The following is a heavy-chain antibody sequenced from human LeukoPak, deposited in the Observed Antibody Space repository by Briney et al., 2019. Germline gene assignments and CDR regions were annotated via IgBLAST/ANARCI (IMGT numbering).Heavy chain of an antibody. CDR3: ARGFDYSRYYGMDV. V-gene: IGHV4-34*01. CDR2: VNHSGST. CDR1: GGPFSEYY. J-gene: IGHJ6*02. D-gene: IGHD4-11*01. Sequence: SETLSLTCAVYGGPFSEYYWSWIRQPPGKGLEWIGEVNHSGSTNYNPSLKSRVTILLDKSKNQFSLKLSSVTAADTAVYYCARGFDYSRYYGMDVWGQGTTVTVSS.